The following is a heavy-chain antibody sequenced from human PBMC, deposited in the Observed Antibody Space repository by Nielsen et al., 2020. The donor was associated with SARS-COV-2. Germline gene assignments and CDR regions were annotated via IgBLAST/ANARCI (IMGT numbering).Heavy chain of an antibody. CDR3: AREKAVVTAMGYFDY. D-gene: IGHD2-21*02. CDR2: ISWNSGSI. V-gene: IGHV3-9*01. J-gene: IGHJ4*02. Sequence: GGSLRLSCAASGFTFDDYAMHWVRQAPGKGLEWVSGISWNSGSIGYADSVKGRFTISRDNSKNTLYLQMNSLRAEDTAVYYCAREKAVVTAMGYFDYWGQGTLVTVSS. CDR1: GFTFDDYA.